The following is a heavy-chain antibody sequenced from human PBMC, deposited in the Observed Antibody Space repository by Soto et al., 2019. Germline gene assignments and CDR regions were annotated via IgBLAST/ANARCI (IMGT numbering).Heavy chain of an antibody. D-gene: IGHD3-22*01. CDR2: TIPMFGTP. J-gene: IGHJ6*02. Sequence: QVQLVQSGAEMQQPGASVRVSCKASGGTFSKYAFSWVRQAPGQGLEWLGGTIPMFGTPNYAQKFQGRVAISADESTATVYMELSSLRSEDTAVYFCARPLRDSNYDSGMAVWGQWTTVTVSS. CDR1: GGTFSKYA. V-gene: IGHV1-69*01. CDR3: ARPLRDSNYDSGMAV.